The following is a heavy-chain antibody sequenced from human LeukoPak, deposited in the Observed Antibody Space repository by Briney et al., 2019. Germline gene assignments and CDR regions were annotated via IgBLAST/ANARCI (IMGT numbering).Heavy chain of an antibody. CDR1: GFTLSSYT. V-gene: IGHV3-21*04. CDR3: AKGRGYNYGYIFGYFDY. Sequence: PGGSLRLSCAASGFTLSSYTMNWVRQAPGKGLEWVSSISSSSSYIYYADSVKGRFTISRDNAKNSLYLQMNSLRAEDTALYYCAKGRGYNYGYIFGYFDYWGQGTLVTVSS. CDR2: ISSSSSYI. D-gene: IGHD5-18*01. J-gene: IGHJ4*02.